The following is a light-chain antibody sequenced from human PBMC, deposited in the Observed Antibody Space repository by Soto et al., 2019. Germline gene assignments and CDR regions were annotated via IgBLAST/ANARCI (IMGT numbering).Light chain of an antibody. CDR3: QQANNLPLT. CDR1: QDISRW. V-gene: IGKV1-12*01. Sequence: DIQVTQSPSSVTASVGDRVTITCRASQDISRWLAWYQQKPGKAPKVLIFAASSLHRGVPSRFSGSGSGTEFTLTISSLQPEDFATYYCQQANNLPLTFGGGTKADIK. J-gene: IGKJ4*01. CDR2: AAS.